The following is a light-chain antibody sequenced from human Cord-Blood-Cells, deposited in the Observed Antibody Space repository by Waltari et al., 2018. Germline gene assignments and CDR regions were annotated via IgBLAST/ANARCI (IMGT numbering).Light chain of an antibody. CDR3: CSYAGSYVV. Sequence: QSALTQPRSVSGSPGQSVTISCPGTSSDVGGYNYVSGYQQHPGKAPKLMIYDVSKRPSGVPDRFSGSKSGNTASLTISGLQAEDEADYYCCSYAGSYVVFGGGTKLTVL. V-gene: IGLV2-11*01. CDR1: SSDVGGYNY. J-gene: IGLJ2*01. CDR2: DVS.